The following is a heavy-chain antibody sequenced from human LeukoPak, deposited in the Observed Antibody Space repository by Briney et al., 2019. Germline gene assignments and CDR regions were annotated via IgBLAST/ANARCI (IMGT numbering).Heavy chain of an antibody. D-gene: IGHD2-21*02. CDR2: INHNAELI. J-gene: IGHJ4*02. CDR3: AADSDWAFHY. V-gene: IGHV3-48*02. CDR1: GFTFSSYA. Sequence: GGSLRLSCAASGFTFSSYAMSWVRQAPGKGLEWVSYINHNAELIYYADSVKGRFTISRDNGKNSLYLQMNSLRDEDTAVYYCAADSDWAFHYWGQGTRVTVSS.